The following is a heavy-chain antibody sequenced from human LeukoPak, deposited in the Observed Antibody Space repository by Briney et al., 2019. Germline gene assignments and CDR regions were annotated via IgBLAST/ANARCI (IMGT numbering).Heavy chain of an antibody. CDR3: ARLFYGSDPDY. CDR1: GYSISSAYY. Sequence: SETLSLTCSVSGYSISSAYYWSWIRQPPGKGLEWIGEINHSGSTNYNPSLKSRVTISVDTSKNQFSLKLSSVTAADTAVYYCARLFYGSDPDYWGQGTLVTVSS. J-gene: IGHJ4*02. V-gene: IGHV4-38-2*02. CDR2: INHSGST. D-gene: IGHD3-10*01.